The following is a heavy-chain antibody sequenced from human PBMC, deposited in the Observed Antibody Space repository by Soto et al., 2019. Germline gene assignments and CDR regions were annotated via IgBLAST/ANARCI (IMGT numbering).Heavy chain of an antibody. Sequence: QITLKESGPTLVKPTQTLTLTCTFSGFSLSTSGVGVGWIRQPPGKALEWLALIYWDDDKRYSPSLKSRLTITKDTSKNQVVLTMTNMDPVDTATYYCAQRYDILTEYWYFDLWGRGTLVTVSS. CDR3: AQRYDILTEYWYFDL. V-gene: IGHV2-5*02. CDR1: GFSLSTSGVG. CDR2: IYWDDDK. J-gene: IGHJ2*01. D-gene: IGHD3-9*01.